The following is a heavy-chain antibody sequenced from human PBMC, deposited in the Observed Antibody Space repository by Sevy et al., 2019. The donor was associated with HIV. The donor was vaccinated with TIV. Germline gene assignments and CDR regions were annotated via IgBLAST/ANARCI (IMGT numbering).Heavy chain of an antibody. CDR3: ARPYLPSAPPALDY. J-gene: IGHJ4*02. CDR1: GFTFNNYV. Sequence: GGSLRLSCAASGFTFNNYVMNWVRQAPGKGLEWVSVISHGGGTTYYADSVKGRFTISRDDSKDTVYLAMNSLRAEGTAVYYCARPYLPSAPPALDYWGQGTLVTVSS. D-gene: IGHD2-2*01. V-gene: IGHV3-23*01. CDR2: ISHGGGTT.